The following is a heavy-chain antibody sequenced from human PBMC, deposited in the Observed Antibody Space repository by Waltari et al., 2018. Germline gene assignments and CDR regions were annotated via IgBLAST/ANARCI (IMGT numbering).Heavy chain of an antibody. Sequence: EVQLVESGGGLVQPGGSLRLSCAASGFIFNNYWMHWVRQAPGKGLVSVSHINTDGSITNYADSVKDRFTISRDNAKNTLFLQMNSLRAEDTAVYYCVMYSSSFLGDCWGQGTLVTVSS. CDR1: GFIFNNYW. V-gene: IGHV3-74*01. CDR2: INTDGSIT. D-gene: IGHD6-13*01. J-gene: IGHJ4*02. CDR3: VMYSSSFLGDC.